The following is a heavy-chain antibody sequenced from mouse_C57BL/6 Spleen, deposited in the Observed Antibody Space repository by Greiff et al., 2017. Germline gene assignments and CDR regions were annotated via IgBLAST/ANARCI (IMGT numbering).Heavy chain of an antibody. CDR1: GYSITSGYY. J-gene: IGHJ2*01. CDR3: ARGPIIYDGYIDY. CDR2: ISYDGSN. V-gene: IGHV3-6*01. Sequence: ESGPGLVKPSQSLSLTCSVTGYSITSGYYWNWIRQFPGNKLEWMGYISYDGSNNYNPSLKNRISITRDTSKNQFFLKLNSVTTEDTATYYCARGPIIYDGYIDYWGQGTTLTVSS. D-gene: IGHD2-3*01.